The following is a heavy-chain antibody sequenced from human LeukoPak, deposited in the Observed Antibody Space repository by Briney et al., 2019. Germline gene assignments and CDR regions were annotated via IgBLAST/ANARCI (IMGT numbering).Heavy chain of an antibody. CDR3: ARVASGWAYFYYYMDV. CDR1: GFTFSSYA. V-gene: IGHV3-23*01. Sequence: PGGSLRLSCAASGFTFSSYAMSWVRQAPGKGLEWVSAISGSGGSTYYADSVKGRFTISRDNARNSLFLQMNSLRAEDTAVYYCARVASGWAYFYYYMDVWGKGTTVTVSS. J-gene: IGHJ6*03. D-gene: IGHD6-19*01. CDR2: ISGSGGST.